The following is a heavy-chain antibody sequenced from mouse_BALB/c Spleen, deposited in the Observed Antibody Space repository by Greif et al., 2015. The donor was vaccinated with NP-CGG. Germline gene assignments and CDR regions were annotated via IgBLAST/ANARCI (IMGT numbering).Heavy chain of an antibody. V-gene: IGHV5-6-2*01. J-gene: IGHJ4*01. CDR1: GFTFSSYY. CDR3: ARDSYYRYYAMDY. D-gene: IGHD2-14*01. Sequence: EVKLVESGGGLVKLGGSLKLSCAASGFTFSSYYMSWVRQTPEKRLELVAAINSNGGSTYYPDTVKGRFTISRDNAKNPLYLLMSSLKSANTAWYYCARDSYYRYYAMDYWGQGTSVTVSS. CDR2: INSNGGST.